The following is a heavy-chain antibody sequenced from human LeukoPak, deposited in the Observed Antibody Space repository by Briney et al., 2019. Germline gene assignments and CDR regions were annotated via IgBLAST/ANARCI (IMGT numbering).Heavy chain of an antibody. Sequence: PGGSLRLSCAASGFTFSSYEMNWVRQAPGRGLEWVSYISRSGSTIYYADSVKGRFTISRDNSKNSVYLQMNSLRGEDTAVYFCAKTPMTNGWYYFDYWGQGSLVTVSS. D-gene: IGHD6-19*01. V-gene: IGHV3-48*03. CDR1: GFTFSSYE. CDR2: ISRSGSTI. J-gene: IGHJ4*02. CDR3: AKTPMTNGWYYFDY.